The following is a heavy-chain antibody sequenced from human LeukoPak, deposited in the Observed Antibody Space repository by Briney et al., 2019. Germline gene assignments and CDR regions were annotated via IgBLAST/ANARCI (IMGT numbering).Heavy chain of an antibody. J-gene: IGHJ4*02. CDR2: INGDNGNT. V-gene: IGHV1-3*01. CDR3: ARSSSGTYHY. D-gene: IGHD3-10*01. Sequence: GASVKLSCKTSGYNFASYTMHWLRQAPGQGPGWMGSINGDNGNTKYSETFQGRVTFTRDTPERSAYMELSRLRSEDTAVYYCARSSSGTYHYWGQGTLVTVSS. CDR1: GYNFASYT.